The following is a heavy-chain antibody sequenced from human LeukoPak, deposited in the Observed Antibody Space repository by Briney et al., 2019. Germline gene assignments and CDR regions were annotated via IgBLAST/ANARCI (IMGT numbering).Heavy chain of an antibody. V-gene: IGHV1-2*02. D-gene: IGHD4-11*01. CDR3: ARDPSSVTLYFFDY. J-gene: IGHJ4*02. Sequence: ATVKLSCKASGYTFSGNYIHWLRQAPGQGLEWMGWIDSNNGDSKSAQKFQGRVTMSRYTSISTAYMDLSSLSPNDAAVYYCARDPSSVTLYFFDYWGQGTLVTVSS. CDR1: GYTFSGNY. CDR2: IDSNNGDS.